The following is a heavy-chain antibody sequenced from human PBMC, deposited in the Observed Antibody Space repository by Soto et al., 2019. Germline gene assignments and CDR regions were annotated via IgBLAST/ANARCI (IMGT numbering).Heavy chain of an antibody. CDR3: ASHMGATRPRGHYYGMDV. J-gene: IGHJ6*02. CDR1: GGSISSSSYY. V-gene: IGHV4-39*01. Sequence: PSETLSLTCTVSGGSISSSSYYWGWIRQPPGKGLEWIGSIYYSGSTYYNPSLKSRVTISVDTSKNQFSLKLSSVTAADTAVYYCASHMGATRPRGHYYGMDVWGQGTTVTVS. D-gene: IGHD1-26*01. CDR2: IYYSGST.